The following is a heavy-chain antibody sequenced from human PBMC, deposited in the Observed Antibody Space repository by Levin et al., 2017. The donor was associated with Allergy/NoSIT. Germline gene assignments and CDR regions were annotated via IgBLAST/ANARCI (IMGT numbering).Heavy chain of an antibody. Sequence: GGSLRLSCAASGFTFSTYGMHWVRQAPGKGLEWVAVISYDGSITYFADSVKGRFTISRDNSKNTLYLQMNSLRAEDTAVYYCAKDPRSSASIAPGDSVGYYSDYWGQGTLVTVSS. CDR2: ISYDGSIT. J-gene: IGHJ4*02. CDR3: AKDPRSSASIAPGDSVGYYSDY. V-gene: IGHV3-30*18. D-gene: IGHD6-13*01. CDR1: GFTFSTYG.